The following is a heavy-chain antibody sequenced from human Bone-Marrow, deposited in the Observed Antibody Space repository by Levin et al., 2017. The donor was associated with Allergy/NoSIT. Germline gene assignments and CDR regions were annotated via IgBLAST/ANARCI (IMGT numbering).Heavy chain of an antibody. CDR3: ARGHSSSWYDYYYYYGMDV. CDR2: IGTAGDT. CDR1: GFTFSSYD. J-gene: IGHJ6*02. V-gene: IGHV3-13*01. Sequence: QPGGSLRLSCAASGFTFSSYDMHWVRQATGKGLEWVSAIGTAGDTYYPGSVKGRFTISRENAKNSLYLQMNSLRAGDTAVYYCARGHSSSWYDYYYYYGMDVWGQGTTVTVSS. D-gene: IGHD6-13*01.